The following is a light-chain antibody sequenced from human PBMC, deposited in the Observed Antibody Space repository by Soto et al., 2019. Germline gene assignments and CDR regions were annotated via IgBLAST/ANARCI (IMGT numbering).Light chain of an antibody. J-gene: IGKJ1*01. CDR1: QSISSW. Sequence: DIQMTQSPSTLSASVGDRVTITCRASQSISSWLAWYQQKPGKAPKLLIYDASSLESGVPSRFSGSGSGTEFTLTISSLQPADFATYDCQQYNSYSTWTFGQGTKVEIK. CDR3: QQYNSYSTWT. CDR2: DAS. V-gene: IGKV1-5*01.